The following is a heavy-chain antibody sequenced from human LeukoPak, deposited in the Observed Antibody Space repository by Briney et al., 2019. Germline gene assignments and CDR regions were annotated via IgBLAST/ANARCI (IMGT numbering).Heavy chain of an antibody. D-gene: IGHD5-18*01. V-gene: IGHV5-51*01. J-gene: IGHJ4*02. CDR2: IYPGDSDT. CDR3: ARLEGGNTFGYDY. CDR1: GYSFTNYW. Sequence: GESLKISCKGPGYSFTNYWIDWVRQMPGKGLEWMGIIYPGDSDTRYSPSFQGQVTISADKSINTAYLQWGSLKASDTAMYHCARLEGGNTFGYDYWGQGTLVTVSS.